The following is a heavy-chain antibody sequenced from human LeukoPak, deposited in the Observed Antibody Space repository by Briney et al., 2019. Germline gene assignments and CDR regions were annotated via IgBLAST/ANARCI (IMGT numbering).Heavy chain of an antibody. CDR1: GGSISSSDYY. J-gene: IGHJ5*02. CDR3: ARANGWFDP. CDR2: IYYSGST. Sequence: PSETLSLTCTVSGGSISSSDYYWGWIRQPPGRGLEWIGTIYYSGSTYYNPSLKSRVTLSVDTSKNQFSLKLSSVTAADTAVYYCARANGWFDPWGQGTLVTVSS. D-gene: IGHD2-8*01. V-gene: IGHV4-39*07.